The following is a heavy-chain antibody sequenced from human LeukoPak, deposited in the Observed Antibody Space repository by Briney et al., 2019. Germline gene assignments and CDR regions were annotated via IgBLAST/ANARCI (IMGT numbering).Heavy chain of an antibody. CDR1: GFTFSSYA. D-gene: IGHD3-16*01. J-gene: IGHJ4*02. CDR3: AREGVGEPFDY. Sequence: PGGSLRLSCAASGFTFSSYAMSWVRQAPGKGLEWVANIKQDGSEKYYVDSVKGRFTISRDNAKNSLYLQMNSLRAEDTAVYYCAREGVGEPFDYWGQGTLVTVSS. V-gene: IGHV3-7*01. CDR2: IKQDGSEK.